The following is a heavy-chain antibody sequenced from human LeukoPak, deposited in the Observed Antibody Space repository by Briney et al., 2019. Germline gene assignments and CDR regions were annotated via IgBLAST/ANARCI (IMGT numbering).Heavy chain of an antibody. V-gene: IGHV4-39*07. CDR2: IYYSGST. CDR3: ARDEASSWYLRAGYFDY. CDR1: GGSISTSSYY. J-gene: IGHJ4*02. D-gene: IGHD6-13*01. Sequence: PSETLSLTCTVSGGSISTSSYYWGWIRQPPGKGLEWIGNIYYSGSTNYNPSLKSRVTMSVDTSKNQFSLKLSSVTAADTAVYYCARDEASSWYLRAGYFDYWGQGTLVTVSS.